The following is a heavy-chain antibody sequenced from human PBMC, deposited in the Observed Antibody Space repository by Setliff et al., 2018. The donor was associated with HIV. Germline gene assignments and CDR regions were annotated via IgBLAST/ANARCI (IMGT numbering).Heavy chain of an antibody. CDR1: GGTFNNYA. V-gene: IGHV1-69*13. Sequence: SVKVSCKASGGTFNNYAISWVRQAPGQGLEWVGGIIPLFGTSNYALKFQGRVTITANESTNTAHMELSSLRSVDTAMYYCATVFYYDSESFSLDCWGQGTLVTVSS. CDR2: IIPLFGTS. D-gene: IGHD3-10*01. CDR3: ATVFYYDSESFSLDC. J-gene: IGHJ4*02.